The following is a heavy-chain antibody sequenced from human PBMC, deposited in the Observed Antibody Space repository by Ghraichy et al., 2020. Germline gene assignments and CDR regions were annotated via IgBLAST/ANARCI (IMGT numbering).Heavy chain of an antibody. D-gene: IGHD2-8*01. J-gene: IGHJ4*02. CDR1: GASINSYSHY. Sequence: SETLSLTCTVSGASINSYSHYWAWLRQPPGGGLEWLGSAHYRGTTYYDPSLDSRVSISLDTSKGQISLSLKSVTAADTDLYFCARAAVSAVRFDNWGRGTRVAVSS. CDR3: ARAAVSAVRFDN. CDR2: AHYRGTT. V-gene: IGHV4-39*01.